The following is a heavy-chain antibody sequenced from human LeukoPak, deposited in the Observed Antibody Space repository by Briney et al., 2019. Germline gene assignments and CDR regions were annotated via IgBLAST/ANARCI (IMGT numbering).Heavy chain of an antibody. CDR2: IKQDGSEE. D-gene: IGHD6-19*01. Sequence: GGSLRLSCATSGFTFSSYWMNWVRQAPGKGLEWVANIKQDGSEEYYVDSVKGRFTISRDNARNPPSLQMNSLRDEDTAVYYCAGGSGWLVDYWGQGTLVTVSS. J-gene: IGHJ4*02. V-gene: IGHV3-7*04. CDR1: GFTFSSYW. CDR3: AGGSGWLVDY.